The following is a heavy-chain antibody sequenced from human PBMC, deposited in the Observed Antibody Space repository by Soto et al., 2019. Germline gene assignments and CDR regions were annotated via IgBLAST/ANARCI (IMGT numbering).Heavy chain of an antibody. CDR2: IYPNDSDK. CDR3: ARKPRYYNGMDV. CDR1: GYTFTTFW. Sequence: GESLKISCKTSGYTFTTFWIGWVRQRPGKGLEWMGIIYPNDSDKRYNPSFQGQVTMSVDQSITTAYLQWSYLKASDIAMYYCARKPRYYNGMDVWGQGTTVTVS. J-gene: IGHJ6*02. V-gene: IGHV5-51*01.